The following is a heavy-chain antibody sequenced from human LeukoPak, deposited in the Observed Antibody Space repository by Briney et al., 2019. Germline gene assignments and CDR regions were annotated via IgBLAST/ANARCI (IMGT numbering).Heavy chain of an antibody. CDR1: GDSISSSNCY. Sequence: SETLSLTCTVSGDSISSSNCYWGWIRQPPGKGLEWMGSIYFSGNTYYNASLKSQVSISIDTSKNQFSLKLTSVTAADTAVYYCARQTGSGLFILPGGQGTLVTVSS. CDR2: IYFSGNT. D-gene: IGHD3/OR15-3a*01. CDR3: ARQTGSGLFILP. J-gene: IGHJ4*02. V-gene: IGHV4-39*01.